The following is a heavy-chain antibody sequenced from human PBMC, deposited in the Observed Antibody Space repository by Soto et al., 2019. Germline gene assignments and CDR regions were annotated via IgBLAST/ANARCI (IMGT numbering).Heavy chain of an antibody. V-gene: IGHV4-39*01. Sequence: SETLSLTCTVSDGSISSSNYYWDWLRQPPGKGLEWIGSVFYGGNTYYNPSLKSRVSMSVDTSKNQFSLQLSSVTAADTAVYYCASRSRSENYDTKSCYFTHWSQGTQVTVSS. CDR2: VFYGGNT. D-gene: IGHD2-15*01. CDR1: DGSISSSNYY. CDR3: ASRSRSENYDTKSCYFTH. J-gene: IGHJ4*02.